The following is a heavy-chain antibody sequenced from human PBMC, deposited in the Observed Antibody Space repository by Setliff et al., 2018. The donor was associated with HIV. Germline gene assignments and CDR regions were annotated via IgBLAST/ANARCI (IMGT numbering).Heavy chain of an antibody. J-gene: IGHJ5*02. CDR1: GASISTYY. CDR2: IYSSGMTSGST. CDR3: ARRGGSGFYYWFDP. V-gene: IGHV4-4*08. D-gene: IGHD3-22*01. Sequence: PSETLSLTCTVSGASISTYYWSWIRQTPRKGLEWIGYIYSSGMTSGSTNYSPSLKPRLTISLAASGNQFSLNLTSVTAADTAIYYCARRGGSGFYYWFDPWGQGTLVTVSS.